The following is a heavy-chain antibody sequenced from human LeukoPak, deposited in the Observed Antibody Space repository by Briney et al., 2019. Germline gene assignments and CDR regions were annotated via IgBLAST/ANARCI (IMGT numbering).Heavy chain of an antibody. CDR1: GFTFSSYW. CDR2: IKKDGSEK. CDR3: AREAYYYGSGSYFGSYYYYMDV. J-gene: IGHJ6*03. Sequence: GGSLRLSCAASGFTFSSYWMSWVRQAPGKGLEWVANIKKDGSEKYYVDSVKGRFTISRDNAKTSLYLQMNSLRAEDTAVYYCAREAYYYGSGSYFGSYYYYMDVWGKGTTVTISS. V-gene: IGHV3-7*01. D-gene: IGHD3-10*01.